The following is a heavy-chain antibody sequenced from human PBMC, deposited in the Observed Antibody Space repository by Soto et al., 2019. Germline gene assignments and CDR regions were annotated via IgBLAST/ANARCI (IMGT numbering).Heavy chain of an antibody. J-gene: IGHJ6*01. CDR1: GGTFGNSA. CDR2: IIPIFPTP. CDR3: ARDKARLQFRGTSYYAMDV. D-gene: IGHD4-4*01. V-gene: IGHV1-69*12. Sequence: QVQLVQSGPEVKKPGSSVTVSCKASGGTFGNSAISWVRQAPRRGLEWRGGIIPIFPTPDYAQKFQRRVTFPAGECTSRAYMEVPSISSADTAVYYCARDKARLQFRGTSYYAMDVSGQGTRVTVSS.